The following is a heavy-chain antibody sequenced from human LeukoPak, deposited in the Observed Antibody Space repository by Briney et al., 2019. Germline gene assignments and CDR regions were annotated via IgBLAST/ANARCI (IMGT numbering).Heavy chain of an antibody. V-gene: IGHV1-18*01. CDR2: ISAYNGNT. CDR1: GYTFTSYG. J-gene: IGHJ4*02. Sequence: ASVKVSCKASGYTFTSYGISWVRQAPGQGLEWMGWISAYNGNTNYAQKLQGRVTMTTDTSTSTAYMELRSLRSDDTAVYYCARDLLPYGSGNSPFDYWGQGTLVTVSS. D-gene: IGHD3-10*01. CDR3: ARDLLPYGSGNSPFDY.